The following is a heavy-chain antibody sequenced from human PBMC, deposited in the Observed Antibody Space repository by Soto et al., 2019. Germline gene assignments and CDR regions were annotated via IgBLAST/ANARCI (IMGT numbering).Heavy chain of an antibody. J-gene: IGHJ4*02. CDR2: IYHSGST. CDR3: ARASTTVTTLDY. Sequence: PLETLSLTWAVSGGSISSGGYSWSWIRQPPGKGLEWIGYIYHSGSTYYNPSLKSRVTISVDRSKNQFSLKLSSVTAADAAVYYCARASTTVTTLDYWGQGTLVTVSS. CDR1: GGSISSGGYS. D-gene: IGHD4-17*01. V-gene: IGHV4-30-2*01.